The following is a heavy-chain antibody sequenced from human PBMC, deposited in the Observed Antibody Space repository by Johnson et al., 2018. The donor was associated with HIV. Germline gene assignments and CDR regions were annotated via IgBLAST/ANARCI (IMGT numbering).Heavy chain of an antibody. V-gene: IGHV3-30*01. D-gene: IGHD6-19*01. Sequence: QVQLVESGGGVVQPGRSLRLFCAVSGFNFNTYTMHWVRQAPGRGLEWVAVISYDGSNKYYADSVKGRFTISRDNSKNTLYLQMNSLRAEDTAVYYCATGHSSGCYRDAFDIWGQGTMVTVSS. CDR2: ISYDGSNK. CDR3: ATGHSSGCYRDAFDI. CDR1: GFNFNTYT. J-gene: IGHJ3*02.